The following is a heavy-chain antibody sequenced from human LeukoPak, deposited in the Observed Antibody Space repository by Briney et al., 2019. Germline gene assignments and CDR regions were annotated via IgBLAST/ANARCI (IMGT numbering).Heavy chain of an antibody. CDR1: GVSISCHY. J-gene: IGHJ5*02. Sequence: PSETLSLTCSVSGVSISCHYWSWIRQPPGKGLEWIGNIYSSGNTNYNPSLKSRVTISVDTSKNQFSLKLSSVTAADTAVYYCARLRFLEWLFPWFDPWGQGTLVTVSS. V-gene: IGHV4-59*08. CDR2: IYSSGNT. CDR3: ARLRFLEWLFPWFDP. D-gene: IGHD3-3*01.